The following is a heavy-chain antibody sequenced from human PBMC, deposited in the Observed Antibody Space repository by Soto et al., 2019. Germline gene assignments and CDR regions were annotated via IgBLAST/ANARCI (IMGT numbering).Heavy chain of an antibody. CDR2: ISYDGSNK. D-gene: IGHD3-10*01. J-gene: IGHJ6*02. CDR1: RFTFSSYG. Sequence: GGSLRLSCAASRFTFSSYGMHWVRQAPGKGLEWVAVISYDGSNKYYADSVKGRFTISRDNSKNTLYLQMNSLRAEDTAVYYCAKDLWFGENYYYGMDVWGQGTTVTVSS. CDR3: AKDLWFGENYYYGMDV. V-gene: IGHV3-30*18.